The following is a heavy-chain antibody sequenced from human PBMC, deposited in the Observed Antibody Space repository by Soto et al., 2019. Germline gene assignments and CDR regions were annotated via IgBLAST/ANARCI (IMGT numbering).Heavy chain of an antibody. V-gene: IGHV1-46*01. CDR2: INPRGGRT. J-gene: IGHJ5*02. Sequence: ASVKVSCKASGYTFTNYYMHWVRQAPGQGLEWMGMINPRGGRTTYPQKFQGRVTMTTDTSTSTAYMELRSLRSDDTAVYYCARKRSWFDPWGQGTLVTVSS. CDR1: GYTFTNYY. CDR3: ARKRSWFDP.